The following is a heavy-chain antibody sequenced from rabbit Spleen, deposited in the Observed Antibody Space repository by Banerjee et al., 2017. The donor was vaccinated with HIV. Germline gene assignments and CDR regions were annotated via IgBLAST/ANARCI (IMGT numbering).Heavy chain of an antibody. CDR2: INVGSVGST. Sequence: QEQLEESGGDLVKPGASLTLTCIASGVSFSVSSYMCWVRQAPGKGLEWIACINVGSVGSTYYASGAKGRFTISKTSSTKVTLQMTSLTVADTATYFCARDLAYHFDLWGPGTLVTVS. V-gene: IGHV1S45*01. J-gene: IGHJ4*01. CDR1: GVSFSVSSY. CDR3: ARDLAYHFDL. D-gene: IGHD2-1*01.